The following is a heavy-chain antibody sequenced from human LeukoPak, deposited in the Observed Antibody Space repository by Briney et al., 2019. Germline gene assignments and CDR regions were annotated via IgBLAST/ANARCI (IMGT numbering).Heavy chain of an antibody. D-gene: IGHD3-3*01. CDR3: ARGVVMEGYSRANWFDP. J-gene: IGHJ5*02. Sequence: PSETLSLTCTVSGGSISSGGYYWRWVRQPPGKGLEWIGYIYHSGSTYYNPSLKSRVTISVDRSKNQFSLKLSSVTAADTAVYYCARGVVMEGYSRANWFDPWGQGTLVTVSS. V-gene: IGHV4-30-2*01. CDR2: IYHSGST. CDR1: GGSISSGGYY.